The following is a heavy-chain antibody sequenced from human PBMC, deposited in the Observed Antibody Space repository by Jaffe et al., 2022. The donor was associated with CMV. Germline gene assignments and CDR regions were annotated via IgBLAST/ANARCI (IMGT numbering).Heavy chain of an antibody. D-gene: IGHD2-2*01. CDR3: ARESHCRGTSCYLFDL. J-gene: IGHJ5*02. CDR2: ISTKGDTT. Sequence: EVQLVESGGDLVQPGGSLRLSCVASGFTFSDFAMHWVRQAPGKGLEYVSGISTKGDTTHHVNSVKGRFTISRDNFKDTLYLQMGSLRPEDTALYYCARESHCRGTSCYLFDLWGQGTLVTVSS. CDR1: GFTFSDFA. V-gene: IGHV3-64*01.